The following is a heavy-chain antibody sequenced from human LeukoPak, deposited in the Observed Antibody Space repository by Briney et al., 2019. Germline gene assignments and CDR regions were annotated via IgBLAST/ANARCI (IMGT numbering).Heavy chain of an antibody. D-gene: IGHD3-10*01. Sequence: PGGSLRLSCAASGFTFSSYSMNWVRQAPGKGLEWVANIKQDGSEKYYVDSVKGRFTISRDNAKNSLYLQMNSLRAEDTAVYYCAKDLGLRSGSYKSFQHWGQGTLVTVSS. CDR1: GFTFSSYS. CDR3: AKDLGLRSGSYKSFQH. V-gene: IGHV3-7*03. CDR2: IKQDGSEK. J-gene: IGHJ1*01.